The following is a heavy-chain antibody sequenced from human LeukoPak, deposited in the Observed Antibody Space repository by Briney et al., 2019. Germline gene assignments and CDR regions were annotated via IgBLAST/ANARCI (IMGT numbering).Heavy chain of an antibody. D-gene: IGHD4-11*01. V-gene: IGHV3-30*02. Sequence: GGSLRLPCAASGFTFSSYGMHWVRQAPGKGLEWVAFIRYDGATKYYRDSVKGRFTISRDNSKNTLYLQMNSLRAEDTAVYYCTKDHYSNYLYYFDYWGQGTLVTVSS. CDR2: IRYDGATK. J-gene: IGHJ4*02. CDR3: TKDHYSNYLYYFDY. CDR1: GFTFSSYG.